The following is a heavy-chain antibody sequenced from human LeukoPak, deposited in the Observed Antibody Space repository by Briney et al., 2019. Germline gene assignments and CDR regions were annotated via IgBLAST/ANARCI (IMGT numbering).Heavy chain of an antibody. CDR2: IYSGGST. CDR3: ARRQVGATVDY. Sequence: HTGGSLRLSCAASGLTVSSNYTSWVRQAPGKGLEWVSVIYSGGSTYYADSVKGRFTISRDNSKNTLYLQMNSLRAEDTAVYFCARRQVGATVDYWGQGTLVTVSS. D-gene: IGHD1-26*01. J-gene: IGHJ4*02. CDR1: GLTVSSNY. V-gene: IGHV3-66*02.